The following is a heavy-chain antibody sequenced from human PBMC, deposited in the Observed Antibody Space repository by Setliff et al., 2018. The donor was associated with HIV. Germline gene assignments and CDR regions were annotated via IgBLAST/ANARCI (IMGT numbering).Heavy chain of an antibody. D-gene: IGHD4-17*01. Sequence: GASVKVSCKPSGYMFIAYGMSWVRRAPGQGLEWMGWISAYNGNTNYAQKLQGRVTMTTGTSTSTASMELRILRSDETALYYCARVGFSSRQPGDFFDSCGQGTLVTVSS. CDR2: ISAYNGNT. J-gene: IGHJ5*01. CDR3: ARVGFSSRQPGDFFDS. V-gene: IGHV1-18*01. CDR1: GYMFIAYG.